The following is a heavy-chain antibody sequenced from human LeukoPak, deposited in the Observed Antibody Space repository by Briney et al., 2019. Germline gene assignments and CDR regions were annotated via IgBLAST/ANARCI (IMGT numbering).Heavy chain of an antibody. CDR2: IYTSGST. D-gene: IGHD3-9*01. Sequence: PSETLSLTCTVSGGSISSYYWSWIRQPAGKGLEWIGRIYTSGSTNYNPSLKSRVTMSVDTSKNQFSLKLSSVTAADTAVYYCARDRGYYDILTGPFDYWGQGTLVTVSS. CDR1: GGSISSYY. CDR3: ARDRGYYDILTGPFDY. V-gene: IGHV4-4*07. J-gene: IGHJ4*02.